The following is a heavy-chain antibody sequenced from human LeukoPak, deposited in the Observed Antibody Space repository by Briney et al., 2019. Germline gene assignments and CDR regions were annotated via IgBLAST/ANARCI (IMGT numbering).Heavy chain of an antibody. CDR1: LYTFTRYY. CDR3: ARDSGWGRFDY. J-gene: IGHJ4*02. V-gene: IGHV1-46*01. CDR2: INRSGGST. D-gene: IGHD6-19*01. Sequence: GASVNVSCKASLYTFTRYYIHWVRQAPGQGVEWRGIINRSGGSTSDAEKFQGVVIMTRDTSTSTVYMELSSLRSEETAVYYCARDSGWGRFDYWGQGTLGTVSS.